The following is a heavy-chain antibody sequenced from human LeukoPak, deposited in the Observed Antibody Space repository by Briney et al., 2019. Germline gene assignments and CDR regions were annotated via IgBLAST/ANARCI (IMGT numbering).Heavy chain of an antibody. CDR3: AKRISSVYYYGMDV. V-gene: IGHV3-30*18. CDR2: ISYDGSNK. Sequence: GRSLRLSCAASGFTFSSYGMHWVRQAPGKGLEWVAVISYDGSNKYYADSVKGRFIISRDNSKNTLYLQMNSLRAEDTAVYYCAKRISSVYYYGMDVWGKGTTVTVSS. J-gene: IGHJ6*04. CDR1: GFTFSSYG. D-gene: IGHD6-6*01.